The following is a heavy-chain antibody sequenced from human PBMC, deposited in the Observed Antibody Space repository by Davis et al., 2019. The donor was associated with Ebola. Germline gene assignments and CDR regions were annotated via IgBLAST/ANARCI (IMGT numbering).Heavy chain of an antibody. CDR2: INPNDGRT. J-gene: IGHJ5*02. V-gene: IGHV1-18*01. D-gene: IGHD3-10*01. Sequence: ASVKVSCKASGYTFISYGITWVRQAPGQGLEWMGMINPNDGRTIYAQMLQGRVTVTTDASTATAYMELRSRTSDDTAVYYCARVSSWVGGGDSSVPWGQGTLVTVSS. CDR1: GYTFISYG. CDR3: ARVSSWVGGGDSSVP.